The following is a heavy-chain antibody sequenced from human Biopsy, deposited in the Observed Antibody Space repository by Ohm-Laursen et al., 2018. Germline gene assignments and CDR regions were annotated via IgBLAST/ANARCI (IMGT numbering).Heavy chain of an antibody. V-gene: IGHV4-59*08. CDR2: IYYSVMT. CDR3: ARLGNFWNAEDGLDL. D-gene: IGHD3-3*01. J-gene: IGHJ3*01. CDR1: GDSVTKYY. Sequence: SDTLSLTCPVSGDSVTKYYWSWICQPPGKGLEWIGHIYYSVMTNYNPSLQSRVSISVDTSRNQVSLTLSSVTAADTAVYSCARLGNFWNAEDGLDLWGLGTMVTVSS.